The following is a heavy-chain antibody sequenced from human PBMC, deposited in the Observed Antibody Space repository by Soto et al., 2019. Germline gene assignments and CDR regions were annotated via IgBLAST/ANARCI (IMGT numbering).Heavy chain of an antibody. CDR2: ISGPGSNT. Sequence: EVQLLESGGGLVQPGGSLRLSCAGSGFTFGAYAMSWVRQDPGKGLEWVSGISGPGSNTYYADSVKGRFTISRDNSNNALFLQMNSLRAEDTAVYYCAKDRAYNGYDFNRFDYWGQGTLVTVSS. CDR1: GFTFGAYA. D-gene: IGHD5-12*01. V-gene: IGHV3-23*01. CDR3: AKDRAYNGYDFNRFDY. J-gene: IGHJ4*02.